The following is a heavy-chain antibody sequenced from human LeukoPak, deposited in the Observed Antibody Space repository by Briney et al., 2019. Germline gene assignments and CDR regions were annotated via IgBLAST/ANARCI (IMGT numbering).Heavy chain of an antibody. CDR3: ARDSPLGYCSGGSCYNWFDP. J-gene: IGHJ5*02. CDR2: INPSSGST. Sequence: ASVKVSCKASGYTLTSYYMHWVRQAPGQGLEWMGIINPSSGSTSYAQKFELRVTLTTDTSTSTAYMELRSLRSDDTAVYYCARDSPLGYCSGGSCYNWFDPWGQGTLVTVSS. D-gene: IGHD2-15*01. V-gene: IGHV1-46*01. CDR1: GYTLTSYY.